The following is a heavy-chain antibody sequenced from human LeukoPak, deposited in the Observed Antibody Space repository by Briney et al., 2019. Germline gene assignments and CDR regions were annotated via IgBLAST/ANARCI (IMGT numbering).Heavy chain of an antibody. D-gene: IGHD6-13*01. CDR1: GFTFSSYS. V-gene: IGHV3-30-3*01. Sequence: GGSLRLSCAASGFTFSSYSMHWVRQAPGKGLEWVAAISYDGSNKYYADSVKGRFTISRDNSKNTLYLQMNSLRNEDTAVYYCARAISSTEGGYWGQGTLVTVSS. J-gene: IGHJ4*02. CDR3: ARAISSTEGGY. CDR2: ISYDGSNK.